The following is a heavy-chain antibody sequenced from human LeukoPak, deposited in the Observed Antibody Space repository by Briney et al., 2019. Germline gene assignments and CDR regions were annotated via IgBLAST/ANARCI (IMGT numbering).Heavy chain of an antibody. V-gene: IGHV3-11*04. CDR2: ITSSGSYI. Sequence: LSLTCAVYGGSFSGYYWSWIRQPPGKGLEWVSFITSSGSYIYYADSVKGRFTVSRDNAKDSLYLQMNSLRAEDTAVYYCARDQIWLGEFPDAFDIWGQGTMVTVSS. CDR3: ARDQIWLGEFPDAFDI. J-gene: IGHJ3*02. CDR1: GGSFSGYY. D-gene: IGHD3-10*01.